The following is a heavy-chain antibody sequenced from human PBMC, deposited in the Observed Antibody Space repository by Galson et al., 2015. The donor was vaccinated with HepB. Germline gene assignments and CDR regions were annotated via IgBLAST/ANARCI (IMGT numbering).Heavy chain of an antibody. Sequence: SLRLSCAASGFTFSSYSMNWVRQAPGKGLEWVSSISTSSSYRYYADSVKGRFTISRDNAKDSLYLQMNSLRAEDTAVYYCARGRRDFWSGHPVYYFDYWGQVTLVTVSS. D-gene: IGHD3-3*01. CDR1: GFTFSSYS. J-gene: IGHJ4*02. CDR3: ARGRRDFWSGHPVYYFDY. CDR2: ISTSSSYR. V-gene: IGHV3-21*01.